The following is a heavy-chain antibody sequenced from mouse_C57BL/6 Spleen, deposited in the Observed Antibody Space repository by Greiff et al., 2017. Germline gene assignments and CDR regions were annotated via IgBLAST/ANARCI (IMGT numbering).Heavy chain of an antibody. V-gene: IGHV1-42*01. CDR1: GYSFTGYY. CDR3: AREVGKAAWFAY. Sequence: VQLQQSGPELVKPGASVKISCKASGYSFTGYYMNWVKQSPEKSLEWIGEINPSTGGTTYNQKFKAKATLTVDKSSSTAYMQLKSLTSEDSAVYYCAREVGKAAWFAYWGQGTLVTVSA. CDR2: INPSTGGT. J-gene: IGHJ3*01. D-gene: IGHD1-1*02.